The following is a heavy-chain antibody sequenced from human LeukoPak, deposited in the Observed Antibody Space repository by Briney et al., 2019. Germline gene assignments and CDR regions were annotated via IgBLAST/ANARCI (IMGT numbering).Heavy chain of an antibody. V-gene: IGHV1-24*01. CDR3: ARGYDILTGYYREFDY. CDR1: GYTLTELS. CDR2: FDPEDGET. D-gene: IGHD3-9*01. Sequence: ASVKVSCKVSGYTLTELSMHWVRQAPGKGLEWMGGFDPEDGETIYAQKFQGRVTMTEDTSTDTAYMELSSLRSEDTAVYYCARGYDILTGYYREFDYWGQGTLVTVSS. J-gene: IGHJ4*02.